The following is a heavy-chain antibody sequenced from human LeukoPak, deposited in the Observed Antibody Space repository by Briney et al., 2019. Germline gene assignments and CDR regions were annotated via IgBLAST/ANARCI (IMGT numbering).Heavy chain of an antibody. D-gene: IGHD5-18*01. Sequence: ASVKVSCKASGYTFTDYYMHWVRQAPEQGLEWMGWINPNSRGTDSAQKFQGRFSMTRDTSISTAYMELSRLRSDDTAVYYCARRAREYSHDAFDIWGQGTMVTVSS. CDR1: GYTFTDYY. CDR3: ARRAREYSHDAFDI. V-gene: IGHV1-2*02. CDR2: INPNSRGT. J-gene: IGHJ3*02.